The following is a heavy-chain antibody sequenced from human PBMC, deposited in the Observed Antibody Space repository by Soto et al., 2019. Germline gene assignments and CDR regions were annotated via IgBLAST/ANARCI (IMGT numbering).Heavy chain of an antibody. Sequence: PGVSLRLSCAASGFTFSSYAMCWVRQAPGKGLEWVSSISVSGGSTYYADSVKGRFTISRDNSKNTLYLQMNSLRAEDTAVYYCARDPPYSSSWYVATPHYWGKGTLFNVSA. J-gene: IGHJ4*02. D-gene: IGHD6-13*01. CDR1: GFTFSSYA. V-gene: IGHV3-23*01. CDR2: ISVSGGST. CDR3: ARDPPYSSSWYVATPHY.